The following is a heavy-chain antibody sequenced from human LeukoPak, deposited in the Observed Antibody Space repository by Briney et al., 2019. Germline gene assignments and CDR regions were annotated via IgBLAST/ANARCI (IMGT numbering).Heavy chain of an antibody. Sequence: GGSLRLSCAASGFIIGRDSMNWVRQAPGKGLEWISYISHDSGVIYYADSVRGRFTISRDNAKNSLYLQMHSLRAEDTAVYYCVRDNPRCCGVVPANVDDYWGQGTLVTVSS. CDR1: GFIIGRDS. V-gene: IGHV3-48*01. CDR2: ISHDSGVI. CDR3: VRDNPRCCGVVPANVDDY. D-gene: IGHD2-15*01. J-gene: IGHJ4*02.